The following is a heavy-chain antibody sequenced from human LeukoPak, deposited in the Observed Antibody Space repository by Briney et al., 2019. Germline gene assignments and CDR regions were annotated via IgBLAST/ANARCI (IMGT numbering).Heavy chain of an antibody. D-gene: IGHD1-26*01. CDR3: AKDRELLKHGDAFGI. CDR1: GFTFSSYG. J-gene: IGHJ3*02. V-gene: IGHV3-23*01. CDR2: ISGSGGST. Sequence: GGSLRLSCAASGFTFSSYGMSWVRQAPGKGLEWVSSISGSGGSTKYADSVKGRFTISRDNSKNTLYLQMNSLRAEDTAVYYCAKDRELLKHGDAFGIWGQGTMVTVSS.